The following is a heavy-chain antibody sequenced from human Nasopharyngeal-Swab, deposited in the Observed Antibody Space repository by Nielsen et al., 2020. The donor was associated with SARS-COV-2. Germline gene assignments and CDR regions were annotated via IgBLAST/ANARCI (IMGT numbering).Heavy chain of an antibody. CDR3: AREVRRTYYYGMDV. CDR2: IYTSGST. CDR1: GCSISSGSYY. V-gene: IGHV4-61*02. Sequence: SETLSLTCTVSGCSISSGSYYWSWIRQPAGKGLEWIGRIYTSGSTNYNPSLKSRVTISVDTSKNQFSLKLSSVTAADTAVYYCAREVRRTYYYGMDVWGQGTTVTVSS. J-gene: IGHJ6*02. D-gene: IGHD1-1*01.